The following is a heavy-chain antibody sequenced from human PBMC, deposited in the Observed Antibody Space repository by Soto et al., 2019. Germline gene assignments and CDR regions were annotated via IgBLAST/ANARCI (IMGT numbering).Heavy chain of an antibody. CDR1: CGSISSYY. Sequence: SETLSLTCTVSCGSISSYYWSWIRQPPGKGLEWIGYIYYSGSTNYNPSLKSRVTISVDTSKNQFSLELSSVTAADTAVYYCARIYYYGMDVWGQGTTVTVSS. CDR3: ARIYYYGMDV. CDR2: IYYSGST. J-gene: IGHJ6*02. V-gene: IGHV4-59*01.